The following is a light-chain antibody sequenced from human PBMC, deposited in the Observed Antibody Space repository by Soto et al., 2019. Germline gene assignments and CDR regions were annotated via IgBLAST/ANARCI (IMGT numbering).Light chain of an antibody. Sequence: DIQLTQSPSFLSAAVGERVTITCRASRDISDYLAWYQQRPGKAPKLLIYAASTLQSGVPSRFSGSGSGTEFTLTISSLQPDDFATYYCQHYNSYSEAFGQGTKVDIK. CDR3: QHYNSYSEA. V-gene: IGKV1-9*01. CDR2: AAS. CDR1: RDISDY. J-gene: IGKJ1*01.